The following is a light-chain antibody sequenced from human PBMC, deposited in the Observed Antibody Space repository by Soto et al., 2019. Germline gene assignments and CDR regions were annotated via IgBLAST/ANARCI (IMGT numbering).Light chain of an antibody. CDR3: QQDGASLWT. J-gene: IGKJ1*01. V-gene: IGKV3-20*01. Sequence: IVLTQSPGTLSLSPEDTATLSCRASQNIVSNYLAWYHQRPGQAPRPLMFGASRRATGIPDRFSGSGSGTDFTLSIHRLEPEDSGVYYCQQDGASLWTFGQGTKVEIK. CDR2: GAS. CDR1: QNIVSNY.